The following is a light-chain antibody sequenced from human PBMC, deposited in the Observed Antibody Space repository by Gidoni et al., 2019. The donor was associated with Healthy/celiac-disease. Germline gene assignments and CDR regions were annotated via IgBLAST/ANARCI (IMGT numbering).Light chain of an antibody. Sequence: EIVLTQSPATLSLSPGERATLSCRASQSVSSYLAWYQQKPGQAPRLLIYEASNRATGIPARFSGSGSGTDFTLTISSLEPEDFAVYYCQQRSNWPLLTVGGGTKVEIK. CDR1: QSVSSY. CDR3: QQRSNWPLLT. J-gene: IGKJ4*01. CDR2: EAS. V-gene: IGKV3-11*01.